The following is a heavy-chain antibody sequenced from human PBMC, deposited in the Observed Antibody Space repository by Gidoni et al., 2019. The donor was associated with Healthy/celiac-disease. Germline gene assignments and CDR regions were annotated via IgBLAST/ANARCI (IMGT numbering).Heavy chain of an antibody. CDR2: IYPGDSDT. V-gene: IGHV5-51*03. D-gene: IGHD6-19*01. CDR3: ARRKGGVLAVAGLNFDY. J-gene: IGHJ4*02. Sequence: EVQLVQSGAEVNKPGESLKISCKGSGYSFTSSWIGWVRQMPGKGLEWMGIIYPGDSDTRYSPSFQGQVTISADKSISTAYLQWSSLKASDTAMYYCARRKGGVLAVAGLNFDYWGQGTLVTVSS. CDR1: GYSFTSSW.